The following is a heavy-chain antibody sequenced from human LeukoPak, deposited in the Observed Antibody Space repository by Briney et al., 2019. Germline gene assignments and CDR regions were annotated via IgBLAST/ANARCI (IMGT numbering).Heavy chain of an antibody. CDR3: ARGPKAVAVS. CDR2: INHSGST. CDR1: GGSFSGYY. J-gene: IGHJ5*02. Sequence: SETLSLTCAVYGGSFSGYYWSWTRQPPGKGLEGIGEINHSGSTNYNPSLTSRVTISVDTSKNQFSLKLSSVTAADTAVYYCARGPKAVAVSWGQGTLVTVSS. D-gene: IGHD6-19*01. V-gene: IGHV4-34*01.